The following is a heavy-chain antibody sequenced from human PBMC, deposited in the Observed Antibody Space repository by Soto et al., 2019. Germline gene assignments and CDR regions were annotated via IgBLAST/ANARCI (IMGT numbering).Heavy chain of an antibody. CDR1: GGSISSSSYY. J-gene: IGHJ4*02. D-gene: IGHD3-10*01. CDR3: AGSTYYYGSGSRLTFDY. V-gene: IGHV4-39*01. Sequence: SETLSLTCTVSGGSISSSSYYWGWIRQPPGKGLEWIGSIYYSGSTYYNPSLKSRVTISVDTSKNQFSLKLSSVTAADTAVYYCAGSTYYYGSGSRLTFDYWGQGTLVTVSS. CDR2: IYYSGST.